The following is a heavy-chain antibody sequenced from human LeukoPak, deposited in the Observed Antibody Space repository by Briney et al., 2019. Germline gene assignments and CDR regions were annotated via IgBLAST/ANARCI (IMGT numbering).Heavy chain of an antibody. CDR3: AKPYCSSTSCYWYPPYFDY. CDR2: IRYDGSNK. V-gene: IGHV3-30*02. Sequence: GGSLRLSCAASGFTFSSYGMHWVRQAPGKGLGWVAFIRYDGSNKYYADSVKGRFTISRDNSKNTLYLQMNSLRAEDTAVYYCAKPYCSSTSCYWYPPYFDYWGQGTLVTVSS. D-gene: IGHD2-2*01. CDR1: GFTFSSYG. J-gene: IGHJ4*02.